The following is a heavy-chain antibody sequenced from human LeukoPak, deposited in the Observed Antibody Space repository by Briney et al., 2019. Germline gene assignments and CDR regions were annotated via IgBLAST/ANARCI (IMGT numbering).Heavy chain of an antibody. V-gene: IGHV1-2*02. CDR1: GYTFTGYY. CDR2: INPNSGGT. D-gene: IGHD4-17*01. J-gene: IGHJ4*02. Sequence: ASVKVSCKASGYTFTGYYLYWVRHAPGQGLEWMGWINPNSGGTNYAQKFQGRVTMTRDTSISTAYMELSRLRSDDTAVYYCARVTGEDYGDYYWGQGTLATVSS. CDR3: ARVTGEDYGDYY.